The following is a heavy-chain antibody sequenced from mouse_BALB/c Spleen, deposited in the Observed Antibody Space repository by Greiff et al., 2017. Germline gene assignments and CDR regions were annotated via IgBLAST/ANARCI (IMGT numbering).Heavy chain of an antibody. V-gene: IGHV14-3*02. CDR3: ALITTATDYAMDY. CDR1: GFNIKDTY. D-gene: IGHD1-2*01. CDR2: IDPANGNT. Sequence: EVQLVESGAELVKPGASVKLSCTASGFNIKDTYMHWVKQRPEQGLEWIGRIDPANGNTKYDPKFQGKATITADTSSNTAYLQLSSLTSEDTAVYYCALITTATDYAMDYWGQGTSVTVSS. J-gene: IGHJ4*01.